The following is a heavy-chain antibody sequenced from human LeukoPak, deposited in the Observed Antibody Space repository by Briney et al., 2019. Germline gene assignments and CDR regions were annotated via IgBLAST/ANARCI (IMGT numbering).Heavy chain of an antibody. Sequence: GGSLRLSCAASGFTFSSYGMNWVRQAPGKGLEWVGRIKSKTDGGTTDYAAPVKGRFTISRDDSKNTLYLQMNSLKTEDTAVYYCTSPYCSSTSCYDGPFDYWGQGTLVTVSS. V-gene: IGHV3-15*01. CDR3: TSPYCSSTSCYDGPFDY. CDR1: GFTFSSYG. CDR2: IKSKTDGGTT. D-gene: IGHD2-2*01. J-gene: IGHJ4*02.